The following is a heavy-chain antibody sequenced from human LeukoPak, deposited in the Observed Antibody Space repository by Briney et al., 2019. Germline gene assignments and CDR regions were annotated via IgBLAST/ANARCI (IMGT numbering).Heavy chain of an antibody. CDR2: ISSSSSYI. V-gene: IGHV3-21*01. Sequence: GGSLRLSCAASGFTFSSYSMNWVRQAPGKGLEWVSSISSSSSYIYYADSVKGRFTISRDNAKNSLYLQMNSLRAEDTAVYYCARQYSSSSGYYYMDVWGKGTTVTISS. J-gene: IGHJ6*03. D-gene: IGHD6-6*01. CDR1: GFTFSSYS. CDR3: ARQYSSSSGYYYMDV.